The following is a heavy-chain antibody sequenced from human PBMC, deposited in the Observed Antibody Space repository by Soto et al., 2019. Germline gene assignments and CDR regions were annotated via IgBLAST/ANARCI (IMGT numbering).Heavy chain of an antibody. Sequence: PGESLKISCKGSGYIFTSYWIGWVRQMPGKGLEWMGIIYPGDSDTRYSPSFQGQVTISADKSISTAYLQWSSLKASDTAMYYCARTHIEFCSSTSCLKHADVCGQGTTVPVSS. V-gene: IGHV5-51*01. J-gene: IGHJ6*02. CDR2: IYPGDSDT. D-gene: IGHD2-2*01. CDR1: GYIFTSYW. CDR3: ARTHIEFCSSTSCLKHADV.